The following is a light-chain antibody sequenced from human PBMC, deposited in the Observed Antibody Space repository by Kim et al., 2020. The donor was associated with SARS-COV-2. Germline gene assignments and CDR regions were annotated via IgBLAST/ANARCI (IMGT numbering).Light chain of an antibody. CDR2: GKN. CDR3: NSRDSNDNVV. V-gene: IGLV3-19*01. Sequence: VALGQTVRITCQGDSLRSYYATWYQQKPGQAPILVIYGKNNRPSGIPDRFSGSSSGNTASLTITGTQAGDEANYYCNSRDSNDNVVFGGGTQLTVL. CDR1: SLRSYY. J-gene: IGLJ2*01.